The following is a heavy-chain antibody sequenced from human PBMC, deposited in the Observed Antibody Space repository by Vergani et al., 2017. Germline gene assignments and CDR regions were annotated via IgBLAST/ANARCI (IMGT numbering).Heavy chain of an antibody. CDR3: ARERYSGYDYYYYYYMDV. CDR2: IYYSGST. J-gene: IGHJ6*03. V-gene: IGHV4-59*01. D-gene: IGHD5-12*01. Sequence: QVQLQESGPGLVKPSETLSLTCTVSGGSISSYYWSWIRQPPGKGLEWIGYIYYSGSTNYNPSLKSRVTISVDTSKNQFSLKLSSVTAADTAVYYCARERYSGYDYYYYYYMDVWGKGTTVTVSS. CDR1: GGSISSYY.